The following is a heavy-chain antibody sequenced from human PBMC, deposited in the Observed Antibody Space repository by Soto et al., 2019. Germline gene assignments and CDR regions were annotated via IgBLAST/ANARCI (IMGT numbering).Heavy chain of an antibody. V-gene: IGHV2-5*02. D-gene: IGHD3-9*01. J-gene: IGHJ4*02. Sequence: QITLKESGPTLVKPTQTLTLTCTFSGFSLSTSGVGVGWIRQAPGKALEWLALIYWDDDKRYSPSLKSRLTITKDTSKNQVVLTMTNMDPVDTATYYCALSLDILTGNLNWGQGTLVTVSS. CDR3: ALSLDILTGNLN. CDR2: IYWDDDK. CDR1: GFSLSTSGVG.